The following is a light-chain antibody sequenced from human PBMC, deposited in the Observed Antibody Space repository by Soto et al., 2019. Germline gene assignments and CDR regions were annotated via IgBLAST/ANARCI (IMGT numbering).Light chain of an antibody. J-gene: IGKJ4*01. Sequence: DIQMTQSPSSVSASVGDRVIITCRASQGISIWLAWYQQKPGDAPKLLIFAASRLHSGVPSRFSGSGSWTDFTVTTRDLQPADFGTYYFQHADCFPLTFGGRTNVAIK. CDR3: QHADCFPLT. V-gene: IGKV1D-12*01. CDR1: QGISIW. CDR2: AAS.